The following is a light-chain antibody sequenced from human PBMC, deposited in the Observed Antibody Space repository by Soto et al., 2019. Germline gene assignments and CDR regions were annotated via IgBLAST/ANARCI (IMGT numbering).Light chain of an antibody. CDR3: QQRNYSPRT. CDR1: QSVSGY. Sequence: EIVLTQSPATLSLSPGERATLSCRASQSVSGYLAWYQQKPGQAPRFLIYDTSNRATGIPARFSGSGSGTDFTLTISSLEPEDFAVYYCQQRNYSPRTFGQGTKVEIK. CDR2: DTS. V-gene: IGKV3-11*01. J-gene: IGKJ1*01.